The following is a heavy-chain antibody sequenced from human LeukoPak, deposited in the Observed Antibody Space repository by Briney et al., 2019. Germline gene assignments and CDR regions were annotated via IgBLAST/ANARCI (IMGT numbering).Heavy chain of an antibody. CDR3: ARSNRRYYYDSSHYFDY. V-gene: IGHV1-69*13. CDR2: IIPIFGTT. Sequence: SLKVSCKASGGTFSSYAISWVRQAPGQGLEWMGGIIPIFGTTNNAQKFQGRVTITADESTSTAYMELSSLRSEDTAVYYCARSNRRYYYDSSHYFDYWGQGTLVTVSS. J-gene: IGHJ4*02. CDR1: GGTFSSYA. D-gene: IGHD3-22*01.